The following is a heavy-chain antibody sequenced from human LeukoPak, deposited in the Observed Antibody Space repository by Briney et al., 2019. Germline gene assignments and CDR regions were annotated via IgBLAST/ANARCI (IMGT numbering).Heavy chain of an antibody. D-gene: IGHD3-3*01. J-gene: IGHJ4*02. Sequence: SETLSLTCTVSGGSISSYYWSWIRQPPGKGLEWIGYIYYSGSTNYNPSLKSRVTISVDTSKNQFSLKLSSVTAADTAVYYCARDRRYYDFWSGYPLFDYWGQGTLVTVSS. CDR1: GGSISSYY. CDR3: ARDRRYYDFWSGYPLFDY. CDR2: IYYSGST. V-gene: IGHV4-59*12.